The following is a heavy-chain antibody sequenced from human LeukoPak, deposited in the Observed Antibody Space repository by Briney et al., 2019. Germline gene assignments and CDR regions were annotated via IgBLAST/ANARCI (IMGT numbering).Heavy chain of an antibody. CDR3: ARASGITGTTNY. CDR2: IYHSGST. J-gene: IGHJ4*02. V-gene: IGHV4-38-2*02. CDR1: GYSISSDYY. D-gene: IGHD1-7*01. Sequence: SETLSLTCTVSGYSISSDYYWGWIRQPPGKGLEWIGNIYHSGSTYYNPSLKSRVTISVDTSKNQFSLNLSSVTAADTAMYYCARASGITGTTNYWGQGTLVTVSS.